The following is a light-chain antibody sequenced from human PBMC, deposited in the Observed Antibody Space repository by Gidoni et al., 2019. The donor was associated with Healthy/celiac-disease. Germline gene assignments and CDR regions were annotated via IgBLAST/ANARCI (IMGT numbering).Light chain of an antibody. Sequence: EMVLTQSPGTLSSSAGERATISCRASQSVSSSYLAWYQQKPGPAPRLLIYGASSRATGIPNMFSGSWSGTDFTLTISRLEPEDFAVYYCQQYGSLYTFGQGTKLEIK. J-gene: IGKJ2*01. CDR2: GAS. CDR3: QQYGSLYT. CDR1: QSVSSSY. V-gene: IGKV3-20*01.